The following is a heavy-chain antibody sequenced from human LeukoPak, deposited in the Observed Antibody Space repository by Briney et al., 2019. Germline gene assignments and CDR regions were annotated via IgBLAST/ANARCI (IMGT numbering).Heavy chain of an antibody. J-gene: IGHJ5*02. CDR3: ARGRRMSDIVVVVAASRGNWFDP. CDR2: INHSGST. D-gene: IGHD2-15*01. CDR1: GGSFSGYY. Sequence: SETLSFTCAVYGGSFSGYYWSWIRQPPGKGLEWIGEINHSGSTNYNPSLKSRVTISVDTSKNQFSLKLSSVTAADTAVYYCARGRRMSDIVVVVAASRGNWFDPWGQGTLVTVSS. V-gene: IGHV4-34*01.